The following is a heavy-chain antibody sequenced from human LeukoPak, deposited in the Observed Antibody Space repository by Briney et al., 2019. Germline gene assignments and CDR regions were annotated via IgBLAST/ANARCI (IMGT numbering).Heavy chain of an antibody. D-gene: IGHD6-19*01. V-gene: IGHV3-66*01. CDR2: IYSGGST. CDR1: GFTVSSNY. J-gene: IGHJ4*01. Sequence: GGSLRLSCAASGFTVSSNYMSWVRQAPGKGLEWVSVIYSGGSTYYADSVKGRFTISRDNAKNSLYLQMNSLRAEDTAVYYCARVGAVAGMNYWGQGTLVTVSS. CDR3: ARVGAVAGMNY.